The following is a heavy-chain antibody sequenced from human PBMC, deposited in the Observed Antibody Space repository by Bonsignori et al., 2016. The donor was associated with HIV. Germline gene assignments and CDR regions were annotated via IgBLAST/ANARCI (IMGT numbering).Heavy chain of an antibody. CDR1: GYNFTDLY. D-gene: IGHD3-3*01. CDR2: LDPEDGET. CDR3: GITHADFWSVYH. V-gene: IGHV1-69-2*01. J-gene: IGHJ4*02. Sequence: EVHLVQSGAEVRKPGATVKVSCKVSGYNFTDLYIHWVQQAPGKGLEWMGLLDPEDGETMYAEKFQGRVTITADASRGTAYMEVGSLRSDDTAVYYCGITHADFWSVYHWGQGTPVTVSS.